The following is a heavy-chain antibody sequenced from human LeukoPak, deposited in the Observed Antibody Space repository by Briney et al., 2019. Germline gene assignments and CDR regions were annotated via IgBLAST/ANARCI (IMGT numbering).Heavy chain of an antibody. D-gene: IGHD5-18*01. CDR3: TRHRDTAVVRGAFDI. CDR2: IFYSGST. CDR1: GGSIRSYY. Sequence: SETLSLTCTVSGGSIRSYYWSWIRQPPGKGLEWIGYIFYSGSTNYNPSLKSRLTMSVDTSKNQFSLKLSSVTAADTAVYYCTRHRDTAVVRGAFDIWGQGTVVTVSS. V-gene: IGHV4-59*08. J-gene: IGHJ3*02.